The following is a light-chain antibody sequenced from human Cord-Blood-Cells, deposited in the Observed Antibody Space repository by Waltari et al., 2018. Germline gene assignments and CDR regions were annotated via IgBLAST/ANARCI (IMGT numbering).Light chain of an antibody. CDR2: DAS. Sequence: DIQMTQSPSSLPAYVGDRVTITCQASQDISNYLNWYPQKPGKAPKLLIYDASNLETGVPSRFSGSGSGTDFTFTISSLQPEDIATYYCQQYDNLPLTFGGGTKVEIK. CDR1: QDISNY. CDR3: QQYDNLPLT. V-gene: IGKV1-33*01. J-gene: IGKJ4*01.